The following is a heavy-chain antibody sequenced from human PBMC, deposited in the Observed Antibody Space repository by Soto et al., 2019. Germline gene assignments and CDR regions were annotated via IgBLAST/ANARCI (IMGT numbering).Heavy chain of an antibody. V-gene: IGHV1-69*06. CDR3: ARGPYCGGDCYSDFDY. Sequence: SVKVSCKASGGTFSSYAISWVRQAPGQGLEWMGGIIPIFGTANYAQKFQGRVTITADKSTSTAYMELSSLRSEDTAVYYCARGPYCGGDCYSDFDYWGQGTLVTVS. CDR1: GGTFSSYA. CDR2: IIPIFGTA. J-gene: IGHJ4*02. D-gene: IGHD2-21*02.